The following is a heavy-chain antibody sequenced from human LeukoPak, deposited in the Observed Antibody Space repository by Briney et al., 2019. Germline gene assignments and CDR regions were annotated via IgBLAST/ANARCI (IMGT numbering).Heavy chain of an antibody. V-gene: IGHV3-21*01. CDR3: ARDDGYSNFDY. CDR1: GFTFSSYS. D-gene: IGHD5-24*01. CDR2: ISSSSGYI. J-gene: IGHJ4*02. Sequence: GGSLRLSCAASGFTFSSYSMNWVRQAPGKGLEWVSSISSSSGYIYYADSVKGRFTISRDNAKNSLYLQMNSLRAEDTAVYYCARDDGYSNFDYWGQGTLVTVSS.